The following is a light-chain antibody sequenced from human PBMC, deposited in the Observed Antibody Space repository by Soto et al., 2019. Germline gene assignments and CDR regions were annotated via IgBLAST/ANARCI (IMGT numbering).Light chain of an antibody. Sequence: IVLTQSPGALSLSPGERPTLSCRASQSVSNSYLAWYQQKPGQAPRLIIYGASSRATGIPDRISGSGSGTDFTLTISRLEPEDFAVYYCQQYGGSPITFGQGTRLEIK. V-gene: IGKV3-20*01. CDR2: GAS. J-gene: IGKJ5*01. CDR1: QSVSNSY. CDR3: QQYGGSPIT.